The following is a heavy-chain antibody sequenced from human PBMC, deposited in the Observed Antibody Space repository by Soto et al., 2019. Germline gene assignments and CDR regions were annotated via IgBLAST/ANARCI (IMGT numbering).Heavy chain of an antibody. CDR1: GGSISSVYYY. CDR2: LYYSGTT. CDR3: AREDRAHDLQFDP. D-gene: IGHD5-18*01. J-gene: IGHJ5*02. V-gene: IGHV4-61*01. Sequence: PSETLSVTYTVSGGSISSVYYYWSWLRQPPGKGLEWIGYLYYSGTTNYNPSLKSRAAISIDTSKNQFSLKLNSVTAADTAVYDCAREDRAHDLQFDPWGQVILVIV.